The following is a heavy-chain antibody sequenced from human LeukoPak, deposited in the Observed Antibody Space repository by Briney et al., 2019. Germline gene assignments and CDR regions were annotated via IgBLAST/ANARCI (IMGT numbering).Heavy chain of an antibody. CDR1: GGSISSSSYY. CDR2: IYYSGST. D-gene: IGHD2-21*02. CDR3: ARGRVVTNQFSRFHY. V-gene: IGHV4-39*07. J-gene: IGHJ4*02. Sequence: PSETLSLTCTVSGGSISSSSYYWGWIRQPPGKGLEWVGTIYYSGSTDYNPSLKSRVTISADTSKNQFSLKVRSVTAADTAVYYCARGRVVTNQFSRFHYWGQGTLVAVSS.